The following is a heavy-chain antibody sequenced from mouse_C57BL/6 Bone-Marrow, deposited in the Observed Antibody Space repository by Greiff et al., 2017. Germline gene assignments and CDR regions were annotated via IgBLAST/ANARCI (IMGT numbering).Heavy chain of an antibody. V-gene: IGHV1-55*01. J-gene: IGHJ3*01. D-gene: IGHD2-4*01. Sequence: VQLQESGAELVKPGASVKMSCKASGYTFTSYWITWVKQRPGQGLEWIGDIYPGSGSTNYNEKFKSKATLTVDTSSSTAYMQLSSLTSEDSAVYYCARAYDYEGFAYWGQGTLVTVSA. CDR3: ARAYDYEGFAY. CDR1: GYTFTSYW. CDR2: IYPGSGST.